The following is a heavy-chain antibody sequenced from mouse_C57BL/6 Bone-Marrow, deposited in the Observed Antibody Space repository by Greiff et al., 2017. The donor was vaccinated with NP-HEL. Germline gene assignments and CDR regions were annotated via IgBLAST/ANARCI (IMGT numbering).Heavy chain of an antibody. D-gene: IGHD2-5*01. CDR2: IDPANGNT. V-gene: IGHV14-3*01. CDR1: GFNIKNTY. CDR3: ASGVVTTTNAMDY. J-gene: IGHJ4*01. Sequence: DVKLQESVAELVRPGASVKLSCTASGFNIKNTYMHWVKQRPEQGLEWIGRIDPANGNTKYAPKFQGKATITADTSSNTAYLQLSSLTSEDTAIYYCASGVVTTTNAMDYWGQGTSVTVSS.